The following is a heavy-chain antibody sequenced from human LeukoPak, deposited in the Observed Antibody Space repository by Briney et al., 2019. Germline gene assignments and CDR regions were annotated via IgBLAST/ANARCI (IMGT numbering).Heavy chain of an antibody. J-gene: IGHJ4*02. CDR3: AREVTIFGVVIFDY. CDR2: ISAYNGNT. V-gene: IGHV1-18*01. D-gene: IGHD3-3*01. CDR1: GYTFTSYG. Sequence: GASVKVSCKASGYTFTSYGISWVRQAPGQGLEWMGLISAYNGNTNYAQKLQGRVTMTTDTSTSTAYMELRSLRSDDTAVYYCAREVTIFGVVIFDYWGQGTLVTVSS.